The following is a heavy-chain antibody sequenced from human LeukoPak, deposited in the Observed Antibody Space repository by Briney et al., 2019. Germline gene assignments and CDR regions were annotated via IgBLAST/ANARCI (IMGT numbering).Heavy chain of an antibody. CDR2: IYYSGST. D-gene: IGHD3-10*01. CDR3: ARVVWYGSGSYSHYYYYYYMDV. V-gene: IGHV4-59*01. J-gene: IGHJ6*03. Sequence: SETLSLTCTVSGGSISSYYWSWIRQPPGKGLEWIGYIYYSGSTNYNPSLKSRVTISVDTSKNQFSLKLSSVTAADTAVYYRARVVWYGSGSYSHYYYYYYMDVWGKGTTVTVSS. CDR1: GGSISSYY.